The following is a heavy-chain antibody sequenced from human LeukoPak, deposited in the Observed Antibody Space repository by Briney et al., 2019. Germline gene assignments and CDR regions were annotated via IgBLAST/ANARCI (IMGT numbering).Heavy chain of an antibody. V-gene: IGHV3-23*01. J-gene: IGHJ4*02. D-gene: IGHD3-10*01. CDR3: ARDLLSPDYFDY. CDR1: GFTFSNYA. CDR2: ISSSGDST. Sequence: GGSLRLSCAASGFTFSNYAMSWVRQAPGTGLEWVSGISSSGDSTYYADSVKGRFTISRDNAKNSLYLQMNSLRAEDTAVYYCARDLLSPDYFDYWGQGTLVTVSS.